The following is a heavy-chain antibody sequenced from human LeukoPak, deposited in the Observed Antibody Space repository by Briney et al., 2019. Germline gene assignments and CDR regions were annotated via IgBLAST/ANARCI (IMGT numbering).Heavy chain of an antibody. CDR3: ARVYGAQSSSSWYDFDNWFDP. D-gene: IGHD6-13*01. V-gene: IGHV1-18*01. CDR1: GGAFSSYA. CDR2: TSAYNGNT. Sequence: GASVKVSCKASGGAFSSYAISWVRQAPGQGLEWMGWTSAYNGNTNYAQKLQGRVTMTTDTSTSTAYMELRSLRSDDTAVYYCARVYGAQSSSSWYDFDNWFDPWGQGTLVTVSS. J-gene: IGHJ5*02.